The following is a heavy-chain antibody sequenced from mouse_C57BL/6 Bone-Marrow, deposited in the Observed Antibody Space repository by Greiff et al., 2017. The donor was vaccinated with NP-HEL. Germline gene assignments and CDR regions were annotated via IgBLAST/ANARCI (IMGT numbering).Heavy chain of an antibody. Sequence: EVKLQESGGDLVKPGGSLKLSCAASGFTFSSYGMSWVRQTPDKRLEWVATISSGGSYTYYPDSVKGRFTISRDNAKNTLYLQMSSLKSEDTAMYYCASLITTVVAPYYYAMDYWGQGTSVTVSS. CDR2: ISSGGSYT. V-gene: IGHV5-6*01. J-gene: IGHJ4*01. CDR3: ASLITTVVAPYYYAMDY. CDR1: GFTFSSYG. D-gene: IGHD1-1*01.